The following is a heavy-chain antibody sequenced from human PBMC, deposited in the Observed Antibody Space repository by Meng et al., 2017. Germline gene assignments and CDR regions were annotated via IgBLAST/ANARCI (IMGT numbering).Heavy chain of an antibody. CDR3: TRDGYSDCSRTSCFDS. CDR2: IDTKTGNP. V-gene: IGHV7-4-1*02. CDR1: GYTLTSYA. D-gene: IGHD2-2*01. J-gene: IGHJ4*02. Sequence: QVPVVQSGSELRKPGASVKVSCKASGYTLTSYAINWLRQAPGQGLQWMGWIDTKTGNPTYVPGFTGRLVFSLDTSVSTAYLQISGLKADDTAVYYCTRDGYSDCSRTSCFDSWGQGTLVTVSS.